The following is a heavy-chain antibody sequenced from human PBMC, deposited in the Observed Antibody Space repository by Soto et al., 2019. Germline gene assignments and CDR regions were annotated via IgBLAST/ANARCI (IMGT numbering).Heavy chain of an antibody. J-gene: IGHJ4*02. CDR1: GGTFSSYA. CDR2: IIPIFGTA. D-gene: IGHD3-22*01. V-gene: IGHV1-69*13. CDR3: AREPVKPPFHDSSGYSYVHYFDY. Sequence: ASVKVSCKASGGTFSSYAISWVRQAPGQGLEWMGGIIPIFGTANYAQKFQGRVTITADESTSTAYMELSSLRSEDTAVYYCAREPVKPPFHDSSGYSYVHYFDYWGQGTLVTVSS.